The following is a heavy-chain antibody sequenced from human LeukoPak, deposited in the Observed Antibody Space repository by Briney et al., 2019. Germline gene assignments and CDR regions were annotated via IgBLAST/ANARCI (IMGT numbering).Heavy chain of an antibody. CDR2: ISSSTSTI. CDR3: ARGGIVVIPAAIAWFDP. V-gene: IGHV3-11*04. D-gene: IGHD2-2*02. J-gene: IGHJ5*02. Sequence: GGSLRLSCAASGFTFSDYYMTWIRQAPGKGLEWVSYISSSTSTIYYADSVKGRFTISRDNAKNSLYLQMSSLRAEDTAVYYCARGGIVVIPAAIAWFDPWGQGTLVTVSS. CDR1: GFTFSDYY.